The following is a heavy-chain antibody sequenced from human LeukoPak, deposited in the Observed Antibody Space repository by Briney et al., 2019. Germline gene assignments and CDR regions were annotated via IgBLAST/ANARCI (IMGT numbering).Heavy chain of an antibody. D-gene: IGHD2-2*01. J-gene: IGHJ4*02. CDR1: GYTFTSYA. CDR2: INAGNGNT. V-gene: IGHV1-3*01. Sequence: ASVKVSCKASGYTFTSYAMHWVRQAPGRRLEWMGWINAGNGNTKYSQKFQGRVTITRDTSASTAYMELSSLRSEDTAVYYCGCSTSSAMSGDSGLDYWGQGTLVTVSS. CDR3: GCSTSSAMSGDSGLDY.